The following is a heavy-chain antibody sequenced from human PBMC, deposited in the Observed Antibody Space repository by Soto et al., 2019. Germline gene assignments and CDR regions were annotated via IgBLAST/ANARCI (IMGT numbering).Heavy chain of an antibody. CDR3: ARFLYYVSGSYSPYGMDV. Sequence: QVQLVQSGAEVKKPGSSVKVSCKTSGVSFNNNGIGWVRQAPGHGLEWMGGVSPPFRTSNYARKFQGRISITADASTGTVNMALSSLTSEYTAQYYCARFLYYVSGSYSPYGMDVWGQGTTVTVSS. CDR1: GVSFNNNG. J-gene: IGHJ6*02. V-gene: IGHV1-69*01. CDR2: VSPPFRTS. D-gene: IGHD3-10*01.